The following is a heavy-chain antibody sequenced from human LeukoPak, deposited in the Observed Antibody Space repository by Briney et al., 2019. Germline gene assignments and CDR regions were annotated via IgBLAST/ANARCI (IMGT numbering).Heavy chain of an antibody. Sequence: GGSLRLSCAASGFTFNLHAMHWVRQAPGKGLEWVAAIAYNGDSHFHANSVKGRFTISRDNSKDTLFLQMNDLRTDDTALYFCARDLRTNEPEYFDYWGQGTLVAVSS. D-gene: IGHD2-8*01. CDR3: ARDLRTNEPEYFDY. CDR2: IAYNGDSH. J-gene: IGHJ4*02. CDR1: GFTFNLHA. V-gene: IGHV3-30*04.